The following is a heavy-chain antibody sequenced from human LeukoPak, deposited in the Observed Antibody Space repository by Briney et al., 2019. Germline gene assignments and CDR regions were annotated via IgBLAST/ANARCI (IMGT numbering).Heavy chain of an antibody. CDR2: INWNGGST. J-gene: IGHJ4*02. CDR3: AKDLNYYDSSSFDY. Sequence: GGSLRLSCAASGFTFDDYGMSWVRQAPGKGLEWVSGINWNGGSTGYADSVKGRFTISRDNAKNSLYLQMNSLRAEDTALYYYAKDLNYYDSSSFDYWGQGTLVTVSS. CDR1: GFTFDDYG. D-gene: IGHD3-22*01. V-gene: IGHV3-20*04.